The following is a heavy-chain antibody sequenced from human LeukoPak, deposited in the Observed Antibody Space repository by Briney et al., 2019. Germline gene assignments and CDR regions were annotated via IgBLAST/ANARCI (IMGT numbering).Heavy chain of an antibody. J-gene: IGHJ6*02. CDR1: GYTFTSYG. D-gene: IGHD2-2*01. CDR3: ACYCSITSCPENGMDV. V-gene: IGHV1-18*01. CDR2: ISAYNGNT. Sequence: GASVKVSCKASGYTFTSYGISWVRQAPGQGLEWMGWISAYNGNTNYAQKLQGRVTMTTDTSTSTAYMELRSLRSDDTAVYYCACYCSITSCPENGMDVWSQGTTVTVSS.